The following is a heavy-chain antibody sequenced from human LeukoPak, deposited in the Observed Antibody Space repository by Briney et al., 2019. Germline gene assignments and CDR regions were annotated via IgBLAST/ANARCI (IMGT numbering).Heavy chain of an antibody. CDR1: GDSINSYY. CDR3: ARGTAVPKAYYFDY. D-gene: IGHD3-10*01. V-gene: IGHV4-59*08. J-gene: IGHJ4*02. CDR2: IYYSGTT. Sequence: SETLSLTCTVSGDSINSYYWSWIRQPPEKGLEWIGYIYYSGTTSYNPSLKGRVTISVDTSKTQFSLKLSSVTAADTAVYYCARGTAVPKAYYFDYWGQGTLVTVSS.